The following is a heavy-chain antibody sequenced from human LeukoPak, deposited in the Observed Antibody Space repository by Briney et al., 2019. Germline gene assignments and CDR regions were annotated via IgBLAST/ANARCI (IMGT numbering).Heavy chain of an antibody. V-gene: IGHV3-23*01. CDR1: GFTFSSYA. J-gene: IGHJ5*02. D-gene: IGHD6-19*01. CDR3: AKGLVGVAGGVDNWFDP. Sequence: PGGSLRLSCAASGFTFSSYAMSWVRQAPGKGLEWVSAISGSGGSTYYADSVKGRFTISRDNSKNTLYLQMNSLRAEDTAVYYCAKGLVGVAGGVDNWFDPWGQGTLVTVSS. CDR2: ISGSGGST.